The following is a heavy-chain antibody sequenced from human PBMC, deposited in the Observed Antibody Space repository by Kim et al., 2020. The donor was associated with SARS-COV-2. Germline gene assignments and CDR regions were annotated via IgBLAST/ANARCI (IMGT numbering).Heavy chain of an antibody. D-gene: IGHD6-13*01. CDR3: ARERLAAAGIDY. J-gene: IGHJ4*02. V-gene: IGHV4-59*01. Sequence: YHPSLKSRVTISVGTSKAQFALKLSSVTAAGTAVYYCARERLAAAGIDYWGQGTLVTVSS.